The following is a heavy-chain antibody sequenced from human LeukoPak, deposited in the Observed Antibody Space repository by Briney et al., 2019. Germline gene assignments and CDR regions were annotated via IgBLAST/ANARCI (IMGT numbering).Heavy chain of an antibody. D-gene: IGHD1-26*01. Sequence: GRSLRLSCAASGFTFSSHAMHWVRQAPGQRLEWVAVISYDGSKNYYADSVKGRFTISRDSSENTLFLQMNSLRAEDTAVYYCARDLTGSYPFDCWGQGTLVTVSS. J-gene: IGHJ4*02. CDR3: ARDLTGSYPFDC. V-gene: IGHV3-30-3*01. CDR2: ISYDGSKN. CDR1: GFTFSSHA.